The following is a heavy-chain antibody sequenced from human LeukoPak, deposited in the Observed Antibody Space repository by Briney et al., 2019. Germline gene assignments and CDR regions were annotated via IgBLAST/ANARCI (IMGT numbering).Heavy chain of an antibody. V-gene: IGHV4-59*01. Sequence: PSETLSLTCTVSGDSISSYYWNWIRQPPGKGLEWIGYIYYSGSTNYNPSLKSRVTISVDTSKNQFSLKLSSVTAADTAVYYCARSLYYYGSDSFDIWGQRTMVTVSS. CDR2: IYYSGST. CDR3: ARSLYYYGSDSFDI. CDR1: GDSISSYY. J-gene: IGHJ3*02. D-gene: IGHD3-10*01.